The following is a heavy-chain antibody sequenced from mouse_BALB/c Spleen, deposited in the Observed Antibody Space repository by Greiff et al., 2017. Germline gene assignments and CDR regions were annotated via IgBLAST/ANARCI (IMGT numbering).Heavy chain of an antibody. Sequence: QVQLKQSGAELARPGASVKLSCKASGYTFTDYYINWVKQRTGQGLEWIGEIYPGSGNTYYNEKFKGKATLTADKSSSTAYMQLSSLTSEDSAVYFCARGGYRYDFDYWGQGTTLTVSS. CDR2: IYPGSGNT. V-gene: IGHV1-77*01. J-gene: IGHJ2*01. CDR3: ARGGYRYDFDY. CDR1: GYTFTDYY. D-gene: IGHD2-14*01.